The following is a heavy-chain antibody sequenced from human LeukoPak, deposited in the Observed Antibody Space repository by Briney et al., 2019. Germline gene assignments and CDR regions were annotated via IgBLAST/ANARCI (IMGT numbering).Heavy chain of an antibody. CDR3: ARLDDTGYSSGWYGAHYYYGMDV. V-gene: IGHV5-51*01. CDR2: MYPGDSDT. CDR1: GYNFTNYW. Sequence: GESLKISCKGSGYNFTNYWIGWVRQMSGEGLEWMGIMYPGDSDTRYSPSFQGQVTISADKSISTAYLQWSSLKASDTAMYYCARLDDTGYSSGWYGAHYYYGMDVWGQGTTVTVSS. J-gene: IGHJ6*02. D-gene: IGHD6-19*01.